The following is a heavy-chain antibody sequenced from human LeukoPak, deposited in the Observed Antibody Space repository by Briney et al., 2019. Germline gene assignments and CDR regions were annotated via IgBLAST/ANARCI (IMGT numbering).Heavy chain of an antibody. CDR3: GVVAAIRSYYGMDV. D-gene: IGHD2-2*02. Sequence: SETLSPTCAVYGGSFSGYYWSWIRQPPGKGLEWIGKINHSGSTNYNPSLKSRVTISVDTSKNQFSLKLSSVTAADTAIYYCGVVAAIRSYYGMDVWGKGTTVTVPS. CDR1: GGSFSGYY. J-gene: IGHJ6*04. V-gene: IGHV4-34*01. CDR2: INHSGST.